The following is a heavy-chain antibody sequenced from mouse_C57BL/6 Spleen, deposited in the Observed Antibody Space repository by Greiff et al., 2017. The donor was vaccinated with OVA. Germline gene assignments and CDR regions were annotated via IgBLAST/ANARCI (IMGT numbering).Heavy chain of an antibody. CDR2: IDPSDSYT. V-gene: IGHV1-59*01. D-gene: IGHD2-4*01. CDR1: GYTFTSYW. Sequence: QVQLQQPGAELVRPGTSVKLSCKASGYTFTSYWMHWVKQRPGQGLEWIGVIDPSDSYTNYNQKFKGKATLTVDTSSSTAYMQLSSLTSEDSAVYDCARRGAYYDYDGWGQGTLVTVSA. J-gene: IGHJ3*01. CDR3: ARRGAYYDYDG.